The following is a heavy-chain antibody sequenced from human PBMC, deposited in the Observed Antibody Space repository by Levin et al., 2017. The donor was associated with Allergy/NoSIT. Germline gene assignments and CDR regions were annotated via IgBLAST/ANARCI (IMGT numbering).Heavy chain of an antibody. CDR1: GFTLSNYG. V-gene: IGHV3-30*18. D-gene: IGHD3-9*01. J-gene: IGHJ6*02. Sequence: GESLKISCAASGFTLSNYGIHWVRQPPGEGLEWVALISYDGSEQQYADSVKGRFTISRDNSKNTVDLQMNSLRAEDTAVYYCAKDARSLVISYYYYYYGMDVWGQGTSAIVS. CDR2: ISYDGSEQ. CDR3: AKDARSLVISYYYYYYGMDV.